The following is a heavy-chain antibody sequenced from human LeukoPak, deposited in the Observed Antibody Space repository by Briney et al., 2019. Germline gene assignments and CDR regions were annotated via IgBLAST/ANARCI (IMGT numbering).Heavy chain of an antibody. J-gene: IGHJ3*02. CDR2: FDPEDGET. Sequence: ASVKVSCKVSGYTLTELSMHWVRQAPGKGLEWMGGFDPEDGETIYAQKFQGRVTMIEDTSTDTAYMELSSLRSEDTAVYYCATGGSWVVAANNAFDIWGQGTMVTVSS. CDR1: GYTLTELS. D-gene: IGHD2-15*01. CDR3: ATGGSWVVAANNAFDI. V-gene: IGHV1-24*01.